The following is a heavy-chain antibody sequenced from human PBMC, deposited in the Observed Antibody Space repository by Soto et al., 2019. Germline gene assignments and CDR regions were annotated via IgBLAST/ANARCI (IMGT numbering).Heavy chain of an antibody. CDR3: AKGGPVLRFLESDAFDI. V-gene: IGHV3-30*18. Sequence: VQLVESGGGLVKPGGSLRLSCAASGFTFSSYGMHWVRQAPGKGLEWVAVISYDGSNKYYADSVKGRFTISRDNSKNTLYLQMNSLRAEDTAVYYCAKGGPVLRFLESDAFDIWGQGTMVTVSS. CDR1: GFTFSSYG. J-gene: IGHJ3*02. D-gene: IGHD3-3*01. CDR2: ISYDGSNK.